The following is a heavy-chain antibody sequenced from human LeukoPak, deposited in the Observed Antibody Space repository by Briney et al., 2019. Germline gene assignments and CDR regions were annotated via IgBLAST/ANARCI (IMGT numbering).Heavy chain of an antibody. CDR3: ARDSGSGNNDY. CDR1: GYTFSNYY. CDR2: INPTGGET. V-gene: IGHV1-46*01. Sequence: GASVKVSCKASGYTFSNYYMHWVRQAPGQALEWMGIINPTGGETTYAQKFQGRVTMTRDTSTSTVYMELSSLRSEDTAVYYCARDSGSGNNDYWGQGTLVTVSS. D-gene: IGHD1-26*01. J-gene: IGHJ4*02.